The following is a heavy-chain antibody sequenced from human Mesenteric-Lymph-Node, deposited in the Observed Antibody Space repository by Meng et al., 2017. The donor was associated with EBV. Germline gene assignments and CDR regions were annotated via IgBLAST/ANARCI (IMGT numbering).Heavy chain of an antibody. J-gene: IGHJ4*02. Sequence: AHLQESGPVLVKPSQPLPLTCRVSGCSISSGDYYWSWIRQPPGKGLEWIGYIYYSGTTYNNPSLKSRVTISIDTSKNQFSLKLISVTAADTAVYYCARVSCSGGSCYGGFDYWGQGTLVTVSS. D-gene: IGHD2-15*01. CDR3: ARVSCSGGSCYGGFDY. CDR2: IYYSGTT. CDR1: GCSISSGDYY. V-gene: IGHV4-30-4*01.